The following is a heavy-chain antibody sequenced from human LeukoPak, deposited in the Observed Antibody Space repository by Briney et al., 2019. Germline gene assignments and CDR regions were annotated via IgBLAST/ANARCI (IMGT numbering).Heavy chain of an antibody. V-gene: IGHV3-9*01. CDR1: GFTFDDYA. Sequence: GGSLRLSCAASGFTFDDYAMHWVRQAPGKGLEWVSGISWNSGSIGYADSVKGRFTISRDNAKNSLYLQMNSLRAEDTALYYCAKVQGSYYNVFDYWGQGTLVTVSS. CDR3: AKVQGSYYNVFDY. D-gene: IGHD3-10*01. J-gene: IGHJ4*02. CDR2: ISWNSGSI.